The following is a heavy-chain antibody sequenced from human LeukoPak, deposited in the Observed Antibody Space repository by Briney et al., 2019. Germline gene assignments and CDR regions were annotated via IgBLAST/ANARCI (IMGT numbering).Heavy chain of an antibody. CDR3: AKDMGQWLEEYYFDY. J-gene: IGHJ4*02. CDR1: GFTFDDYA. V-gene: IGHV3-9*01. Sequence: GGSLRLSCAASGFTFDDYAMHWVRQAPGKGLEWVSGISWNSGSIGYADSVKVRFTISRDNAKNSLYLQMNSLRAEDTALYYCAKDMGQWLEEYYFDYWGQGTLVTVSS. D-gene: IGHD6-19*01. CDR2: ISWNSGSI.